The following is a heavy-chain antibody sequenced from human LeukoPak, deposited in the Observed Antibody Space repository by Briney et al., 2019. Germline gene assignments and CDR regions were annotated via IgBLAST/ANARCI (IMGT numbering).Heavy chain of an antibody. D-gene: IGHD2-15*01. CDR2: IYTSGGT. CDR1: GGSTSSGDNY. Sequence: SQTLSLTCTVSGGSTSSGDNYWSWIRQPAGKGLEWIGRIYTSGGTNYNPSLKSRVTISEDTSKNQFSLKLSSVTAADTAVYYCASAYTSASRFVYWGQGTLVTVSS. V-gene: IGHV4-61*02. CDR3: ASAYTSASRFVY. J-gene: IGHJ4*02.